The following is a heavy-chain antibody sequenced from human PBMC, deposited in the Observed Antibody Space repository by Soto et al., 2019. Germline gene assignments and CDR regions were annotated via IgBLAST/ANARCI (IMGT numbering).Heavy chain of an antibody. CDR2: IIPILGIA. J-gene: IGHJ6*02. CDR3: ARRRTGPGDGMDV. V-gene: IGHV1-69*02. CDR1: GGTFSSYT. Sequence: QVQLVQSGAEVKKPGSSVKVSCKASGGTFSSYTISWVRQAPGQGLEWMGRIIPILGIANYAQKFQGRFTITADKSTSRAYMELSSLRSEDTAVYYCARRRTGPGDGMDVWGQGTTVTVSS.